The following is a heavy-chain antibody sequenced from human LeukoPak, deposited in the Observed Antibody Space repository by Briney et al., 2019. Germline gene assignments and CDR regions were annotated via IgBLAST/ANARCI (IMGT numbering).Heavy chain of an antibody. CDR2: ISGSGGST. D-gene: IGHD1-14*01. Sequence: PGGSLRLSCAASGFTFSSYAMSWVRQAPGKGLEWVSAISGSGGSTYYADSVKGRFTISRDNSKSTLYLQMNSLRAEDTAVYYCAKDRLPDPDAFDIWGQGRMVTVSS. CDR3: AKDRLPDPDAFDI. V-gene: IGHV3-23*01. CDR1: GFTFSSYA. J-gene: IGHJ3*02.